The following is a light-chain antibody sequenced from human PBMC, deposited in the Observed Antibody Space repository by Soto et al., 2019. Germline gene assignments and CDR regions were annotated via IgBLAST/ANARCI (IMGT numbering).Light chain of an antibody. CDR2: GVS. CDR3: QQFGTSPD. V-gene: IGKV3-20*01. J-gene: IGKJ4*01. CDR1: QRVGSSS. Sequence: EIVLTQSPGTLSLSPGERAILSCRASQRVGSSSLAWYQQRPGQAHRLLIYGVSTRATGIPDRFSGSGYGPDFTLTISRLEYEDFAVYFCQQFGTSPDFGGGTKVEIK.